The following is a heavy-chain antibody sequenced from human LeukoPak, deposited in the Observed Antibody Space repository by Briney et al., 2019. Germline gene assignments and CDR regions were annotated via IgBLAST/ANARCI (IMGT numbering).Heavy chain of an antibody. CDR1: GFIFDEYA. D-gene: IGHD2-15*01. CDR3: VKGAAYHLGDAFDI. Sequence: PGGSLRLSCAASGFIFDEYAMHWVRQAPGKGLEWVSGISWNSGTIGYADSVKGRFTISRDNAKNSLYLQMNSLRAEDTALYYCVKGAAYHLGDAFDIWGQGTMVTVSS. J-gene: IGHJ3*02. CDR2: ISWNSGTI. V-gene: IGHV3-9*01.